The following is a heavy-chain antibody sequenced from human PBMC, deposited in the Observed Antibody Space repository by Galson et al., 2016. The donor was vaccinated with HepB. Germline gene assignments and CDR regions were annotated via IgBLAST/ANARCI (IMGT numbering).Heavy chain of an antibody. Sequence: SLRLSCAASGFIFSNYAVLWVRQAPGKGPEWVAAISEDGSTRDYIDSVKGRLTVSRDNSKNTFYLQMNSLRAEDRAVYYCAKAALVGPTYPLEFWGPGTLVTVS. V-gene: IGHV3-30*04. J-gene: IGHJ4*02. CDR1: GFIFSNYA. CDR2: ISEDGSTR. CDR3: AKAALVGPTYPLEF. D-gene: IGHD1-26*01.